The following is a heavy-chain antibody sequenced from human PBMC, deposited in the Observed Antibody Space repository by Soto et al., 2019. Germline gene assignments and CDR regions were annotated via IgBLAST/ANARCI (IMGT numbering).Heavy chain of an antibody. Sequence: QVQLVESGGGLVKPGGSLRLSCAASGFTLSDYYMSWIPHAPGKGLEWVSYISSSGSSVYYSHSVKGRFTISRDNAKNSLYLQMNSLRAEDTAVYYCARAEFGVDSPIDYCGQGTLVTVSS. V-gene: IGHV3-11*01. CDR2: ISSSGSSV. CDR3: ARAEFGVDSPIDY. J-gene: IGHJ4*02. CDR1: GFTLSDYY. D-gene: IGHD3-10*01.